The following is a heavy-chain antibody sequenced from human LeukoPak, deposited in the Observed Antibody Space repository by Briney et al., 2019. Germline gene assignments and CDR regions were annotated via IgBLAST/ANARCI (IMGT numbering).Heavy chain of an antibody. CDR1: GGSISSYY. CDR3: VREDSSGHFDY. V-gene: IGHV4-59*01. J-gene: IGHJ4*02. Sequence: SETLSLTCTVSGGSISSYYWSWIRQPPGKGLEWIGYVYYTGSTSYNPSLQSGVTISVDTSKNQFSLKLNSVTAADTAVYYCVREDSSGHFDYWGQGTLVTVSS. CDR2: VYYTGST. D-gene: IGHD6-25*01.